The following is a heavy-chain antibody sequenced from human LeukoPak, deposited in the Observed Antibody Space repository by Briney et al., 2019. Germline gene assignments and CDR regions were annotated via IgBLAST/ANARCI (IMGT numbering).Heavy chain of an antibody. Sequence: PGGSLRLSCAASGFTFSSYAMHWVRQAPGKGLEWAAVISYDGSSKYYADSVKGRFTISRDNSKNTLYLQMNSLRAEDTAVYYCARDFSSGWYVYYFDYWGQGTLVTVSS. D-gene: IGHD6-19*01. CDR1: GFTFSSYA. J-gene: IGHJ4*02. CDR3: ARDFSSGWYVYYFDY. CDR2: ISYDGSSK. V-gene: IGHV3-30*04.